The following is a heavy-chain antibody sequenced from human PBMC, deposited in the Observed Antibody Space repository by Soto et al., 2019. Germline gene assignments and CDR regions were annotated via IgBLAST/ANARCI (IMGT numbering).Heavy chain of an antibody. CDR2: IYYNDDR. CDR1: GFSFTTAGVA. D-gene: IGHD5-12*01. CDR3: AHSDGGYEIIYFDF. Sequence: SGPTLVTPTQTLPLTCTFSGFSFTTAGVAVGWIRQTPGGALEWLTLIYYNDDRRFSPSLKTRLTITGDTSKNQVVLSLTNVDPGDTATYFCAHSDGGYEIIYFDFWGQGIPVTVS. J-gene: IGHJ4*02. V-gene: IGHV2-5*01.